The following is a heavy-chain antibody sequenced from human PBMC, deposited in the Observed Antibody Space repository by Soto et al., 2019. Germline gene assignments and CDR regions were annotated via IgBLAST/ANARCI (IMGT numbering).Heavy chain of an antibody. CDR1: GFIFSNYS. CDR3: AKWFEVANTRYFDL. V-gene: IGHV3-30*18. D-gene: IGHD5-12*01. Sequence: PGGSLRLSCVGSGFIFSNYSINWVRQAPGKGLEWVAVISHDGSNKNYVGSVKGRFTISRDNSRNTVYLQMNSLRAEDTAVYYCAKWFEVANTRYFDLWGRGTLVTVSS. CDR2: ISHDGSNK. J-gene: IGHJ2*01.